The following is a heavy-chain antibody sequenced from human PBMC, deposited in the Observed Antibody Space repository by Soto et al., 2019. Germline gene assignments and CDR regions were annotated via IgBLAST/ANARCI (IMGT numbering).Heavy chain of an antibody. CDR3: ARSGYSYGYLDY. CDR1: GFTFSSYS. V-gene: IGHV3-21*01. J-gene: IGHJ4*02. D-gene: IGHD5-18*01. CDR2: ISSSSSYI. Sequence: GGSLRLSCAASGFTFSSYSMNWVRQAPGKGLEWVSSISSSSSYIYYADSVKGRFTISRDNAKNSLYLQMNSLRAEDTAVYYCARSGYSYGYLDYWGQGTLVTVSS.